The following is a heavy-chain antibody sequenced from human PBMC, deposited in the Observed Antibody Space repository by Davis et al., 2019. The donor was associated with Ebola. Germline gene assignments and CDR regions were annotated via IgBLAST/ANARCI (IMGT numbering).Heavy chain of an antibody. CDR1: GFTLSSYW. CDR2: INSDGSRT. V-gene: IGHV3-74*01. D-gene: IGHD2-2*01. Sequence: HTGGSLRLSCAASGFTLSSYWMHWVRQVPGKGLVWVSRINSDGSRTSYADSVKGRFTISRDNDKNTLYLQMNSLRAEDTAVYYCARGSLSTYLYFGLDVWGKGTTVNVSS. J-gene: IGHJ6*04. CDR3: ARGSLSTYLYFGLDV.